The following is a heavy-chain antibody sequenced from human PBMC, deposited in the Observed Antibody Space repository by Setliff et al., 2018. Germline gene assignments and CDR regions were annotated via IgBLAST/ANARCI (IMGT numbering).Heavy chain of an antibody. J-gene: IGHJ6*02. CDR3: VRDVPFWSGYYTGYYYYYGMDV. V-gene: IGHV1-8*02. CDR2: MNSNSGNT. CDR1: GYTFTSYD. D-gene: IGHD3-3*01. Sequence: ASVKVSCKASGYTFTSYDINWVRQATGQGLEWMGWMNSNSGNTGYAQKFQGRVTMTRNTSISTAYMELSSLRSEDTAVYYCVRDVPFWSGYYTGYYYYYGMDVWGQGTTVTVSS.